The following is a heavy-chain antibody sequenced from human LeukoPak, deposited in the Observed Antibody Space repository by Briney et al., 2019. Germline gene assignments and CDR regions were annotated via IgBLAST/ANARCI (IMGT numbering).Heavy chain of an antibody. Sequence: ASDTLSLTCTVYGGSFTDYFWTWIRQSPGKGLEFIATFYHDGTSHYNPSLESRATISVGTSKNQFSLKLTSVTAADTAVYYCARDVSWDESFQRWGQGTLVTVSS. CDR1: GGSFTDYF. CDR3: ARDVSWDESFQR. D-gene: IGHD1-26*01. CDR2: FYHDGTS. V-gene: IGHV4-34*01. J-gene: IGHJ1*01.